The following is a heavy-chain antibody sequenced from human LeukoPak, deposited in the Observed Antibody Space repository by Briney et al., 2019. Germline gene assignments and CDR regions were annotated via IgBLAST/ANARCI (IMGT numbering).Heavy chain of an antibody. V-gene: IGHV3-7*01. J-gene: IGHJ4*02. CDR3: ARGPAVVMAVADY. CDR2: IKEDGSEK. D-gene: IGHD6-19*01. Sequence: PGGSLSLSCVVSVVTFRSYCMTCVPDAPGEGGEGVANIKEDGSEKYYVDSVKGRFPISRDNAKNSLYLQMHRLRGEDTAVYYCARGPAVVMAVADYCGQGTLGTVSS. CDR1: VVTFRSYC.